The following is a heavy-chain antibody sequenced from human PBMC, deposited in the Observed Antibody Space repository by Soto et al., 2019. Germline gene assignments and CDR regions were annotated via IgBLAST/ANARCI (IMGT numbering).Heavy chain of an antibody. CDR3: ASSLRYSSSSPLDY. J-gene: IGHJ4*01. CDR2: IYTGGST. D-gene: IGHD6-13*01. CDR1: GFNVSNNY. Sequence: GGSLRLSCAASGFNVSNNYMTWLRQAPGKGLEWVSVIYTGGSTYYAASVKGRSSISRDSSKNMELRSLRSDDTAVYYCASSLRYSSSSPLDYWGQGTLVTVSS. V-gene: IGHV3-53*05.